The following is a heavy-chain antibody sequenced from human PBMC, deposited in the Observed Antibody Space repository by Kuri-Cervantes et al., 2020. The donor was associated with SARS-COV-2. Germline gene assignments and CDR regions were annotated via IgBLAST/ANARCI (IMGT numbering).Heavy chain of an antibody. D-gene: IGHD2-2*01. J-gene: IGHJ6*02. Sequence: SETLSLTCTVSGGSISSYYWSWIRQPPGKGLEWIGYIYYSGSTNYNPSLKSRVTISVDTSKNQFSLKLSSVTAADTAVYYCASGHYCSSTSCQITYYYYYYGMDVWGQGTTVTVSS. CDR1: GGSISSYY. V-gene: IGHV4-59*01. CDR2: IYYSGST. CDR3: ASGHYCSSTSCQITYYYYYYGMDV.